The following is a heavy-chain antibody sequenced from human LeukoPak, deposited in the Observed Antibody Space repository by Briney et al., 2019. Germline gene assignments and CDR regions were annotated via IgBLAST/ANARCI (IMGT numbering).Heavy chain of an antibody. V-gene: IGHV3-21*01. J-gene: IGHJ3*02. D-gene: IGHD2-21*02. CDR2: ISSSSSYI. CDR3: ASVTYCGGDCYHDAFDI. Sequence: GGSLRLSCAVSGLTFSNSAMSWVRQAPGRGLEWVSSISSSSSYIYYADSVKGRFTISRDNAKNSLYLQMNSLRAEDTAVYYCASVTYCGGDCYHDAFDIWGQGTMVTVSS. CDR1: GLTFSNSA.